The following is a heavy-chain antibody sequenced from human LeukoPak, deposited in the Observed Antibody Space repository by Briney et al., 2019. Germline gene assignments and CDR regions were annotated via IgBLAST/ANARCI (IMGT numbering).Heavy chain of an antibody. V-gene: IGHV1-58*02. CDR3: AARHGSGSYYNI. CDR2: IVVGSGNT. Sequence: ASVKVSCKASGFTFSSSAMQWVRQARGQRLEGIGWIVVGSGNTDYAQKFQERVTITRDMSTSTAYTELSSLRSEDTAVYYCAARHGSGSYYNIWGQGTLVTVSS. J-gene: IGHJ4*02. D-gene: IGHD3-10*01. CDR1: GFTFSSSA.